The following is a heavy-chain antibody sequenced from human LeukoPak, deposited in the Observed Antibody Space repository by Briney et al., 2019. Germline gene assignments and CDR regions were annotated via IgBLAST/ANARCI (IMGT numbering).Heavy chain of an antibody. V-gene: IGHV1-3*01. J-gene: IGHJ5*02. Sequence: GASVKVSCKASGYTFTSYAMHWVRQAPGQRLEWMGWINAGNGNTKYSQKFQGRVTITRDTSASTAYMELSSLRSEDTAVYYCARGIAAAGNNWFDPWGQGTLVTVSS. D-gene: IGHD6-13*01. CDR1: GYTFTSYA. CDR3: ARGIAAAGNNWFDP. CDR2: INAGNGNT.